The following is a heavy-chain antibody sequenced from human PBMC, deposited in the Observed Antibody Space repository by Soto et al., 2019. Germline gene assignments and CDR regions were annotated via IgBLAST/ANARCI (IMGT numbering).Heavy chain of an antibody. J-gene: IGHJ6*02. CDR3: ASHSSLRGYCISTSCYGYYYGMDV. V-gene: IGHV3-23*01. CDR1: GFTFSSYT. Sequence: EVQLLESGGGLVQPGGSLRLSCAASGFTFSSYTMSWVRQGPGKGLEWVSGISSSGGSTVYADSVKGRFTISRDNFKNTLYLQMNSLRAEDTAVYYCASHSSLRGYCISTSCYGYYYGMDVWGQGTTVTVSS. D-gene: IGHD2-2*01. CDR2: ISSSGGST.